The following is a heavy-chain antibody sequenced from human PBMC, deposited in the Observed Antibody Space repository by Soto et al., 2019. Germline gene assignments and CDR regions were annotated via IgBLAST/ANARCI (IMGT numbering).Heavy chain of an antibody. D-gene: IGHD2-2*01. CDR1: GFTFSNAW. V-gene: IGHV3-15*01. CDR3: TTGVVVPAAPYYFYYYMDV. CDR2: IKSKTDGGTT. J-gene: IGHJ6*03. Sequence: GSLRLSCAASGFTFSNAWMSWVRQAPGKGLEWVGRIKSKTDGGTTDYAAPVKGRFTISRDDSKNTLYLQMNSLKTEATAVYYCTTGVVVPAAPYYFYYYMDVWGKGTTVTVSS.